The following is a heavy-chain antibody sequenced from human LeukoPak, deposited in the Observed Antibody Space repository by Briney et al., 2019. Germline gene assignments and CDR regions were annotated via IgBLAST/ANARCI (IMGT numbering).Heavy chain of an antibody. V-gene: IGHV4-30-2*01. CDR2: IYHSGST. CDR1: GGSISSGGYY. Sequence: PSETLSLTCTVSGGSISSGGYYWSWIRQPPGKGLEWIGYIYHSGSTYYNPSLKSRVTISVDRSKNQFSLKLSSVTAADTAVYYCAGSGGSYHYFDYWGQGTLVTVSS. CDR3: AGSGGSYHYFDY. J-gene: IGHJ4*02. D-gene: IGHD2-15*01.